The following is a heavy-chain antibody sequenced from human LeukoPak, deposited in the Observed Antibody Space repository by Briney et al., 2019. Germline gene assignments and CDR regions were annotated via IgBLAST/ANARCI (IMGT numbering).Heavy chain of an antibody. J-gene: IGHJ6*02. CDR2: ISGSGGST. CDR1: GFTFGDNA. CDR3: AKKGVIAVAGNYYYYGMDV. D-gene: IGHD6-19*01. V-gene: IGHV3-23*01. Sequence: GGSLRLSCTTSGFTFGDNAMSWVRQAPGKGLEWVSAISGSGGSTYYADSVKGRFTISRDNSKNTLYLQMNSLRAEDTAVYYCAKKGVIAVAGNYYYYGMDVWGQGTTVTVSS.